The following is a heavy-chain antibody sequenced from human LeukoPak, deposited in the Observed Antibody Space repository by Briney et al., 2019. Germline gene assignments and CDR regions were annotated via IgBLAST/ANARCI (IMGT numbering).Heavy chain of an antibody. Sequence: KPSETLSLTCAVYGGSFSGYYWSWIRQPPGKGLEWIGEINHSGSTNYNQSLKSRVSISVDTSKNQFSLKLSSVTAADTAVYYCASRYSSSPVTPSWFDPWGQGTLVTVSS. CDR3: ASRYSSSPVTPSWFDP. CDR1: GGSFSGYY. D-gene: IGHD6-6*01. J-gene: IGHJ5*02. V-gene: IGHV4-34*01. CDR2: INHSGST.